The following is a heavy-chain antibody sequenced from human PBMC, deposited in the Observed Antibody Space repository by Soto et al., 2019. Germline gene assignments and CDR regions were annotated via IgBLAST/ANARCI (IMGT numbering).Heavy chain of an antibody. V-gene: IGHV4-39*01. Sequence: PSETLSLTCTVSCGSTSSISYYWGWIRQPPGKGLEWIGSIYYSGSTYYNPSLKSRVNISVDTSKHQFSLKLSSVTAADTAVYYCARQNPAQGYYYGMDVWGQGTTVT. J-gene: IGHJ6*02. CDR1: CGSTSSISYY. CDR2: IYYSGST. CDR3: ARQNPAQGYYYGMDV.